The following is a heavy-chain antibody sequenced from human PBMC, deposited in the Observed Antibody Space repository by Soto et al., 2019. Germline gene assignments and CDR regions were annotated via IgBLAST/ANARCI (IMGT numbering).Heavy chain of an antibody. CDR2: ITHSGSA. CDR3: ARSSVRGWSY. Sequence: WTWSRQPPGKGLEWIGEITHSGSANYNPSLKSRVTISVDTSKNQFSLNLNSVTAADTAVYYCARSSVRGWSYWGQGTLVTVSS. V-gene: IGHV4-34*01. D-gene: IGHD3-10*02. J-gene: IGHJ4*02.